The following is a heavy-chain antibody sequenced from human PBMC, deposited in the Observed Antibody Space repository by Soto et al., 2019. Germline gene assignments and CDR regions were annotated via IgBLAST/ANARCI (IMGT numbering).Heavy chain of an antibody. Sequence: GVGWVCKKQGKGPEWVGRIKSKTECGTIDYAAPVKGRFTISRDDSKNRLYLQMDGLKTEDTAIYYCTTEPDPKYRIVGTWYLVIDDSYSGTDVRGKGSTVTGSP. V-gene: IGHV3-15*01. CDR1: G. J-gene: IGHJ6*04. CDR3: TTEPDPKYRIVGTWYLVIDDSYSGTDV. D-gene: IGHD3-3*02. CDR2: IKSKTECGTI.